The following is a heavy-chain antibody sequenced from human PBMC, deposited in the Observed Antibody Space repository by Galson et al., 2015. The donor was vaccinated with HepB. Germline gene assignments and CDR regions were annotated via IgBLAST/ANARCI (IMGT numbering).Heavy chain of an antibody. J-gene: IGHJ3*02. CDR2: ISASAGST. CDR3: AKGRRGSKTLGILTGPHDAFDI. D-gene: IGHD3-9*01. V-gene: IGHV3-23*01. CDR1: GFTFSTYA. Sequence: SLRLSCAASGFTFSTYAMNWVRQAPGKGLEWVSTISASAGSTYYADSVKGRFTISRDTSNNTLFLQMNSLRADDTAVYYCAKGRRGSKTLGILTGPHDAFDIWGQGTMVTVSS.